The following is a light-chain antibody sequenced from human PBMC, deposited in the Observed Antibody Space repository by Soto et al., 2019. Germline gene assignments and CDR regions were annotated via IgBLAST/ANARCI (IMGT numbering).Light chain of an antibody. CDR3: LQYNNWPPG. V-gene: IGKV3-15*01. CDR2: SAS. J-gene: IGKJ4*01. CDR1: LSVSTY. Sequence: ETVLTQSPGTRSLSPGERATLSCRDSLSVSTYYLAWYQQKTGQAPCLRIYSASTRATGIPARFSGSGSGTEFTLTFSCLQSEGFAVYCCLQYNNWPPGFGGGIKVDIK.